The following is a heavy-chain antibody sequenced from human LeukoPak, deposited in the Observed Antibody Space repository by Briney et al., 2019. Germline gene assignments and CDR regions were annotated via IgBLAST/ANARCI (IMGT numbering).Heavy chain of an antibody. V-gene: IGHV3-30*14. CDR3: ARAKMARGYSYGYGAFDI. J-gene: IGHJ3*02. CDR1: GFTFSSYA. D-gene: IGHD5-18*01. CDR2: VSYDGSIK. Sequence: GGSLRLSCAASGFTFSSYALHWVRQAPNKGLEWVAIVSYDGSIKYYADSVKGRFTISRDNSKNTLYLQMNSLRAEDTAVYYCARAKMARGYSYGYGAFDIWGQGTMVTVSS.